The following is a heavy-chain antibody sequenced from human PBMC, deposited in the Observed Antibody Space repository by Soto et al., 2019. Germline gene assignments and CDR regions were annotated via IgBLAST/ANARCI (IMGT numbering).Heavy chain of an antibody. V-gene: IGHV3-30*18. CDR1: GFTFSSYG. D-gene: IGHD3-10*01. CDR2: ISYDGSNK. Sequence: QVQLVESGGGVVQPGRSLRLSCAASGFTFSSYGMHWVRQAPGKGLEWVAVISYDGSNKYYADSVKGRFTISRDNSKNTLYLQMNSLRAEDTAVYYCAKDWGITMVRGEVVYWGQGTLVTVSS. J-gene: IGHJ4*02. CDR3: AKDWGITMVRGEVVY.